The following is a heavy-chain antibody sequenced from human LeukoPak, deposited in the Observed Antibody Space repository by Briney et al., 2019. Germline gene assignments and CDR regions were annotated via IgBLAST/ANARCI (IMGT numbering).Heavy chain of an antibody. CDR2: INHSGST. CDR1: GGSFSGYY. Sequence: KSSETLSLTCAVYGGSFSGYYWSWIRQPPGKGLEWIGEINHSGSTNYNPSLKSRVTISVDTSKNQFSLKLSSVTAADTAVYYCARARRGRGYSYGYGSYYYGMDVWGQGTTVTVSS. J-gene: IGHJ6*02. V-gene: IGHV4-34*01. D-gene: IGHD5-18*01. CDR3: ARARRGRGYSYGYGSYYYGMDV.